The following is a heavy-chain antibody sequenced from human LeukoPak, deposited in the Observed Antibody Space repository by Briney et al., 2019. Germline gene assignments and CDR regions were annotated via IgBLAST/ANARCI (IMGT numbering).Heavy chain of an antibody. Sequence: GGSLRLSCAASGFTFSNYGMYWVRQAPGKGLEWVAVIWYDGSKKYHADSVQGRFTISRDNSKNTLYLQMNSLRAEDTAVYYCAGLGTSWCFDYWGQGTLVTVSS. D-gene: IGHD2-2*01. J-gene: IGHJ4*02. CDR3: AGLGTSWCFDY. V-gene: IGHV3-33*01. CDR1: GFTFSNYG. CDR2: IWYDGSKK.